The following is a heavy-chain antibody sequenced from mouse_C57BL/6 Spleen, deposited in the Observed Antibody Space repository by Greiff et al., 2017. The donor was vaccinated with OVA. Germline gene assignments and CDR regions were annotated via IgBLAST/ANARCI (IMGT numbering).Heavy chain of an antibody. V-gene: IGHV5-17*01. J-gene: IGHJ3*01. CDR1: GFPFSDYG. Sequence: EVQGVASGGGLVKPGGSLKLSCAASGFPFSDYGMHWVRQAPEKGLEWVAYILSGSSTIYYADNVKGRFTISRDNAKNTLFLQMTSLRSEDTAMYYCARELFAYWGQGTLVTVSA. CDR2: ILSGSSTI. CDR3: ARELFAY.